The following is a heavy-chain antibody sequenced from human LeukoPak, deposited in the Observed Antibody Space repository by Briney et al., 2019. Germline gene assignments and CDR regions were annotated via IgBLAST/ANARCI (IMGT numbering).Heavy chain of an antibody. Sequence: GGSLRLSCAASGFAFSSNWMHWVRQTPGKGLVWVSRINSGGSGTSYAASVEGRFTISRDNAKNTLYLQMNSLRVEDTAVYYCATSLGPLTEYWGQGTLVTVSS. V-gene: IGHV3-74*01. CDR3: ATSLGPLTEY. J-gene: IGHJ4*02. CDR2: INSGGSGT. D-gene: IGHD7-27*01. CDR1: GFAFSSNW.